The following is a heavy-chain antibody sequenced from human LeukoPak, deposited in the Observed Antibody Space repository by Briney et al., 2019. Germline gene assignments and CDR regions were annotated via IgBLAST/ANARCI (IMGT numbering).Heavy chain of an antibody. CDR1: GYTFTSYG. CDR2: ISAYNGNT. D-gene: IGHD1-20*01. J-gene: IGHJ6*03. Sequence: ASVKVSCKASGYTFTSYGISWVRQAPGQGLEWMGWISAYNGNTNYAQKLQGRVTMTTDTSTSTAYMELRSLRSDDTAVYYCARSRITGTYYYYYYMDVWGKGTTVTVSS. V-gene: IGHV1-18*01. CDR3: ARSRITGTYYYYYYMDV.